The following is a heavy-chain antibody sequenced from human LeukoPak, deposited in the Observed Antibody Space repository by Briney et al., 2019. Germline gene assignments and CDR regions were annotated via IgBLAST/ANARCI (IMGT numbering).Heavy chain of an antibody. CDR3: ARGFLGYSSSWYGY. Sequence: PGRSLRLSCAASGFTFSSYGMHWVRQAPGKGLEWVAVIWYDGSNKYYADSVKGRFTISRDNSKNTLYLQMTSLRAEDTAVYYCARGFLGYSSSWYGYWRQGTLVTVSS. CDR1: GFTFSSYG. J-gene: IGHJ4*02. D-gene: IGHD6-13*01. V-gene: IGHV3-33*01. CDR2: IWYDGSNK.